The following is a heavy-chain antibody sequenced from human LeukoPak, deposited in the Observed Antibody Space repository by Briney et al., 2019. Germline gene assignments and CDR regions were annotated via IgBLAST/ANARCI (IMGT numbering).Heavy chain of an antibody. J-gene: IGHJ4*02. CDR2: ISSSGSTI. D-gene: IGHD6-6*01. CDR1: GFTFSDYY. V-gene: IGHV3-11*01. CDR3: ARDLSLFGSSSRRFDY. Sequence: GGSLRLSCAASGFTFSDYYMSWIRQAPGKGLEWVSYISSSGSTIYYADSVKGRFTISRDNAKNSLYLQMNSLRAEDTAAYYCARDLSLFGSSSRRFDYWGQGTLVTVSS.